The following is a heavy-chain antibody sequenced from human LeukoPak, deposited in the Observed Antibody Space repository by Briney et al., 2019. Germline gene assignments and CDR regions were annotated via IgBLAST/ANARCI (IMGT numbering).Heavy chain of an antibody. CDR1: GGLITTTTCY. V-gene: IGHV4-39*01. CDR2: IYYRGDT. CDR3: APQPVVNRGAVASNFDS. J-gene: IGHJ4*02. Sequence: SETLSLTCTVSGGLITTTTCYWGWIRQSPGKGLEWIASIYYRGDTYYNASLESRVSISIDTSKNQFSLKLNSMNAADTAVYFCAPQPVVNRGAVASNFDSWGQGTLVTVSA. D-gene: IGHD6-19*01.